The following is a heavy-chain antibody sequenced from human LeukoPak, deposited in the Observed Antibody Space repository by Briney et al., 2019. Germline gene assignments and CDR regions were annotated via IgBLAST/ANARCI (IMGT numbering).Heavy chain of an antibody. Sequence: GASLRLSCAASGFTFSSYAMSWVRQAPAKGLEWVSAISGSGGSTYYADSVKGRFTISRDNSKNTLYLQMNRLRAEDTAVYYCAKDGGSSPYYFDYWGQGTLVTVSS. CDR1: GFTFSSYA. CDR3: AKDGGSSPYYFDY. CDR2: ISGSGGST. J-gene: IGHJ4*02. D-gene: IGHD1-26*01. V-gene: IGHV3-23*01.